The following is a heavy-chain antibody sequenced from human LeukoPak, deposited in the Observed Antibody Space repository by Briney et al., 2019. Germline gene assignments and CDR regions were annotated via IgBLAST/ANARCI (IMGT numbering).Heavy chain of an antibody. CDR3: ARDRPRDKVDTDAFDI. D-gene: IGHD5-18*01. J-gene: IGHJ3*02. V-gene: IGHV3-66*01. Sequence: GGSLTLPCAASGFTVSSKYMSWVRQAPGEGLEGVSVIYRGGSTYYADSVKGRFTISRDNSKNTLYLKMNSLRAEDTAVYYCARDRPRDKVDTDAFDIWGQGTMVTVSS. CDR2: IYRGGST. CDR1: GFTVSSKY.